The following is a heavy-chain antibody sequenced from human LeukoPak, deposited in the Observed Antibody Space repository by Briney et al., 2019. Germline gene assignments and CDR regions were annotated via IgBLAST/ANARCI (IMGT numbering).Heavy chain of an antibody. CDR3: ARLIVPAAMLSAFDI. V-gene: IGHV3-21*01. D-gene: IGHD2-2*01. Sequence: SGGSLRLSCAASGFTFSSYSMNWVRQAPGKGLEWVSSISSSSSYIYYADSVKGRFTISRDNAKNSLYLQMNSLRAEDTAVYYCARLIVPAAMLSAFDIWGQGTMVTVSS. CDR2: ISSSSSYI. J-gene: IGHJ3*02. CDR1: GFTFSSYS.